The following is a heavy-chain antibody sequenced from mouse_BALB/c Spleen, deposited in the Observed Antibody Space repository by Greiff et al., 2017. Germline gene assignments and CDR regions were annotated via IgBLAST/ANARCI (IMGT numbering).Heavy chain of an antibody. D-gene: IGHD2-3*01. J-gene: IGHJ4*01. V-gene: IGHV2-6-7*01. CDR2: IWGDGST. Sequence: QVQLKESGPGLVAPSQSLSITCTVSGFSLTGYGVNWVRQPPGKGLEWLGMIWGDGSTDYNSALKSRLSISKDNSKSQVFLKMNSLQTDDTARYYCARDGSYDGYYDAMDYWGQGTSVTVSS. CDR1: GFSLTGYG. CDR3: ARDGSYDGYYDAMDY.